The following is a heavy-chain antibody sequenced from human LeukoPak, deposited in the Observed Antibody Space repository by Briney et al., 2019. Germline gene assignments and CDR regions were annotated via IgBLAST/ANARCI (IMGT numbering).Heavy chain of an antibody. Sequence: PGASVKVSCKASGYAFTSYYMHWVRQAPGQGLEWMGIINPSGGSTSYAQRFQGRVTMTRDTSTSTVYMELSSLRSEDTAVHYCARPIPSSQLLPGYWGQGTLVTVSS. J-gene: IGHJ4*02. CDR1: GYAFTSYY. D-gene: IGHD2-2*01. V-gene: IGHV1-46*01. CDR3: ARPIPSSQLLPGY. CDR2: INPSGGST.